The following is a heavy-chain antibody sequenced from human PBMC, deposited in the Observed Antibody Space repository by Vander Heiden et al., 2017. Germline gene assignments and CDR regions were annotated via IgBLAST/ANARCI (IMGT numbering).Heavy chain of an antibody. CDR2: ISWNSGSI. J-gene: IGHJ4*02. CDR1: GLTFDDYA. V-gene: IGHV3-9*01. Sequence: EVQLVESVGGLVQPGRSLRLSCSASGLTFDDYAMHWVRQAPGKGLEWVSGISWNSGSIGYADSVKGRFTISRDNAKNSLYLQMNSLRAEDTALYYCAKDIEAAGPSDFDYWGQGTLVTVSS. D-gene: IGHD6-13*01. CDR3: AKDIEAAGPSDFDY.